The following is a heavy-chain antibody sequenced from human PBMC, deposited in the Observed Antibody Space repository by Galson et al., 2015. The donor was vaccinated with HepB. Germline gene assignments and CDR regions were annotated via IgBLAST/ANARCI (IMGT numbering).Heavy chain of an antibody. CDR1: GLTYDDYG. Sequence: SLRLACAASGLTYDDYGMSWVRQAPGKGLEWVSGINWNGGSTGYADSVKGRFTISRDNAKNSLYLQMNSLRAEDTALYYCAAPSIGYFYTESGAFDIWCQVRMVTVSS. CDR2: INWNGGST. V-gene: IGHV3-20*04. CDR3: AAPSIGYFYTESGAFDI. J-gene: IGHJ3*02. D-gene: IGHD3-22*01.